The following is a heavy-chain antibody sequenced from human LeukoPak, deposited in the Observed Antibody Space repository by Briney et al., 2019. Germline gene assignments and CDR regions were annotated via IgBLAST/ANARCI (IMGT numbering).Heavy chain of an antibody. CDR1: GFTFSSYG. CDR2: ISFDGRDE. Sequence: GGSLRLSCAASGFTFSSYGMHWVRQAPGKGLEWVTVISFDGRDEYYADSVKGRFTISRDNSKNTLYLQMNSLRAEDTAVYYCARTVIVVVITPTDYFDYWGQGTLVTVSS. V-gene: IGHV3-30*03. CDR3: ARTVIVVVITPTDYFDY. D-gene: IGHD3-22*01. J-gene: IGHJ4*02.